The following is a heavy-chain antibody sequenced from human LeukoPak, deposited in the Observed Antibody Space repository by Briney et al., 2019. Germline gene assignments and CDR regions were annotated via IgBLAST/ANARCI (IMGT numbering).Heavy chain of an antibody. J-gene: IGHJ6*04. CDR3: ARFNYYGSGSYEDV. Sequence: ASVKVSCKASGYTFTGYYMHWVRQAPGQGLEWMGWINPNSGGTNYAQKFQGRVTMTRDTSISTAYMELSRLRSDDTAVYYCARFNYYGSGSYEDVWGKGTTVTVSS. D-gene: IGHD3-10*01. CDR1: GYTFTGYY. CDR2: INPNSGGT. V-gene: IGHV1-2*02.